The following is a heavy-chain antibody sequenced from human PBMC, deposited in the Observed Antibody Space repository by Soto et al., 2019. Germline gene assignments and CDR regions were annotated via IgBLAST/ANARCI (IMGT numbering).Heavy chain of an antibody. V-gene: IGHV1-2*04. Sequence: QVQLVQSGAEVKKPGASVKVSCKASGYTFTGYYMHWVRQAPGQGLEWMGWINPNSGGTNYAQKFQGWVTMTRDTSIGTDYMERCRPGSADTAVYYWAPGRVAAAMSQFDYGGQGSLVIVS. CDR3: APGRVAAAMSQFDY. J-gene: IGHJ4*02. CDR2: INPNSGGT. CDR1: GYTFTGYY. D-gene: IGHD2-2*01.